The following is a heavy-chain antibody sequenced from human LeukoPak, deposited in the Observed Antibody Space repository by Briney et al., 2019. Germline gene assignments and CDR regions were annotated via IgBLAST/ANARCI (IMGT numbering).Heavy chain of an antibody. Sequence: SETLSLTCAVSGYTISSGYYWGWSREPPGKGVEWIGSIYNSGSTYYNPSLKRRVTISVDTSKNKFSLKLSSLTAADTAVYYCARGEQQLDFDWFDPWGQGTLVTVSS. J-gene: IGHJ5*02. CDR3: ARGEQQLDFDWFDP. D-gene: IGHD6-13*01. CDR2: IYNSGST. V-gene: IGHV4-38-2*01. CDR1: GYTISSGYY.